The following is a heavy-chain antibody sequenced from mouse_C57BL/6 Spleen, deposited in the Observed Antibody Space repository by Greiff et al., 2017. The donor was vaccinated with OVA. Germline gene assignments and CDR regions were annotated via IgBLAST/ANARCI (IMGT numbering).Heavy chain of an antibody. V-gene: IGHV1-61*01. Sequence: QVQLQQPGAELVRPGSSVKLSCKASVYTFTSYWMDWVKQRPGQGLEWIGNIYPSDSDTHYNHKFKDKATLTVDKSSSTAYMQLSSLTSENSAVYYCSRSYVIATVASYAMDYWGQGTSVTVSS. CDR1: VYTFTSYW. J-gene: IGHJ4*01. CDR2: IYPSDSDT. D-gene: IGHD1-1*01. CDR3: SRSYVIATVASYAMDY.